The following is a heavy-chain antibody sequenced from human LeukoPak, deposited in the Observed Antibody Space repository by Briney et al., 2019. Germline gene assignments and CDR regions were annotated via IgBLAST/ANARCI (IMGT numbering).Heavy chain of an antibody. J-gene: IGHJ5*02. D-gene: IGHD3-3*01. Sequence: GGSLRLSCAASGFTFSSYSMNWVRQAPGKGLEWVSSISSSSSYIYYADSVKGRFTISRDNARNSLYLQMNSLRPEDTALYYCAKGLFGVVIRGNYFDPWGQGTLVTVSS. CDR2: ISSSSSYI. CDR1: GFTFSSYS. V-gene: IGHV3-21*04. CDR3: AKGLFGVVIRGNYFDP.